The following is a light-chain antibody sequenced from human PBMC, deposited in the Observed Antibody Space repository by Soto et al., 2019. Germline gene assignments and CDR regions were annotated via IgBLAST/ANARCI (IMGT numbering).Light chain of an antibody. V-gene: IGLV2-11*01. CDR1: SSDVGGYNY. J-gene: IGLJ1*01. Sequence: QSALTQPRSVSGSPGQSVAISCTGTSSDVGGYNYVSWYQQHPGKAPKLMIYDVNKRPSGVPDRFSGSKPGNTASLTISGLQAEDEADYYCCSFAGDPYVFGTGTKLTVL. CDR2: DVN. CDR3: CSFAGDPYV.